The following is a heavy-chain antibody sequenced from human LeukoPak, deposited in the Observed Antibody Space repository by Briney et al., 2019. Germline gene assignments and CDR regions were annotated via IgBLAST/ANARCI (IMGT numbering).Heavy chain of an antibody. CDR2: ISYDGSNK. CDR3: ARGPIVAPDH. J-gene: IGHJ4*02. CDR1: GFTFSSYG. D-gene: IGHD5-12*01. Sequence: GGSLRLSCAASGFTFSSYGMHWVRQAPGKGLEWVAVISYDGSNKYYAGSVKGRFTISRDNSKNTLYLQMNSLRAEDTAVYYCARGPIVAPDHWGQGTLVTVSS. V-gene: IGHV3-30*03.